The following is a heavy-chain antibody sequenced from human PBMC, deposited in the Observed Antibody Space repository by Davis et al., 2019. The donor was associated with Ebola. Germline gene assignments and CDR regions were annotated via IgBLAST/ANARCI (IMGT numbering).Heavy chain of an antibody. J-gene: IGHJ6*03. D-gene: IGHD5-24*01. CDR3: ARDIGDGYNFDYMDV. Sequence: GESLKISCAASGFTFSDYYMNWIRQAPGKGLEWVSSISSGSTYIHYADSVKGRFTISRDNAKNTLYLQMNSLRAEDTAVYYCARDIGDGYNFDYMDVWGKGTTVTVSS. CDR1: GFTFSDYY. CDR2: ISSGSTYI. V-gene: IGHV3-11*06.